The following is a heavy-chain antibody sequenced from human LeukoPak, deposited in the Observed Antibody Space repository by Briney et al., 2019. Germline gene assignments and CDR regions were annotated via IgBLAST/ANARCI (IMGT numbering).Heavy chain of an antibody. CDR1: GFTFSNYD. D-gene: IGHD5-18*01. Sequence: GGSLTLSCAVSGFTFSNYDMNWPRQAPGKGGVWFSAIDSGAPNTYYADFVKGRFTISRDNSRNTLYLQMNSLRAEDTAVYFCAKESGYIHGYDCFDCWGRGTLVTVSS. CDR2: IDSGAPNT. V-gene: IGHV3-23*01. CDR3: AKESGYIHGYDCFDC. J-gene: IGHJ4*02.